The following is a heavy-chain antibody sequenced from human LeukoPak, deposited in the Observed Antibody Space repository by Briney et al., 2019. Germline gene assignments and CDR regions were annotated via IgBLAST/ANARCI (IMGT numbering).Heavy chain of an antibody. D-gene: IGHD2-21*02. CDR2: IKQDGSEK. CDR3: ARDLSAVYCGGDCYPYYFDY. V-gene: IGHV3-7*01. J-gene: IGHJ4*02. Sequence: GGSLRLSCAASGFTFSSYWMSWVRQAPGKGLEWVANIKQDGSEKYYVDSVKGRFTISRDNAKNSLYLQMNSLRAEDTAVYYCARDLSAVYCGGDCYPYYFDYWGQGTLVTVSS. CDR1: GFTFSSYW.